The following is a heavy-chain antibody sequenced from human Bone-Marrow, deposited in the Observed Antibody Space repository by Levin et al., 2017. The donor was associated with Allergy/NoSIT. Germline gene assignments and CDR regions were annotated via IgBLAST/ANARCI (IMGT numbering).Heavy chain of an antibody. CDR1: GFTFNNNA. D-gene: IGHD3-3*01. Sequence: GESLKISCVASGFTFNNNAMSWVRQAPGKGLEWVSSMSGTGGTTYYADSVKGRFTISRDNFRNTLYLQMNSLRAEDTAVYYCAYVSWIFGVLKVGTWFDSWGQGTLVTASS. J-gene: IGHJ5*01. CDR3: AYVSWIFGVLKVGTWFDS. CDR2: MSGTGGTT. V-gene: IGHV3-23*01.